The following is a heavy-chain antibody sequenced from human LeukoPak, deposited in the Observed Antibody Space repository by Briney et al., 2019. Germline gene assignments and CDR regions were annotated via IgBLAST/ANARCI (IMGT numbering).Heavy chain of an antibody. V-gene: IGHV1-8*03. CDR2: MNPNSGNT. J-gene: IGHJ6*03. CDR1: GYTFTSYD. Sequence: ASVKVSCYASGYTFTSYDINWVRQATGQGLEWMGWMNPNSGNTGYAQKFQGRVTITRNTSISTAYMELSSLRSEDTAVYYCARGRAAAGLTFFYYYYYMDVWGKGTTVTVSS. CDR3: ARGRAAAGLTFFYYYYYMDV. D-gene: IGHD6-13*01.